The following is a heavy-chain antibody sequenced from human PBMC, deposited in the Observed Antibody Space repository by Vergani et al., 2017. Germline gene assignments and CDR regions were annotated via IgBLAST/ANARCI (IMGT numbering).Heavy chain of an antibody. CDR1: GFTFSSYS. Sequence: EVQLVESGGGLVQPGGSLRLSCAASGFTFSSYSMNWVRQAPGKGLEWVSYISSSSSYIYYADSVKGRFTISRDNAKNSLYLQMNSLRAEDTAVYYCARDKAAAGLEDYYYGMDVWGQGTTVTVSS. V-gene: IGHV3-21*05. D-gene: IGHD6-13*01. J-gene: IGHJ6*02. CDR3: ARDKAAAGLEDYYYGMDV. CDR2: ISSSSSYI.